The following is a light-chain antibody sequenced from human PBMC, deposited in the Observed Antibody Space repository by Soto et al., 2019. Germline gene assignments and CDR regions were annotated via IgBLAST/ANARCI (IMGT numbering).Light chain of an antibody. CDR3: SSYAGSSNV. Sequence: NFMLTQPHSVSESPGKTVTISCTRCSGSIATNYLQWFQQRPGSAPTTVIFEDNQRPSGVPDRFSGSKSGNTASLTVSGLQAEDEADYYCSSYAGSSNVFGSGTKLTVL. J-gene: IGLJ1*01. CDR1: SGSIATNY. CDR2: EDN. V-gene: IGLV6-57*04.